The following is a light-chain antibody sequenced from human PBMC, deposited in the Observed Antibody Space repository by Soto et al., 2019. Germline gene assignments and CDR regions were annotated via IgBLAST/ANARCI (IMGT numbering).Light chain of an antibody. V-gene: IGKV4-1*01. CDR3: QQYYSSPRT. Sequence: DIVMTQSPDSLAVSLGERATINCKSSQNVLYNSNNKNYLAWFQQKPGQAPKLLIYWASTRESGVPDRFSGSGSGADFTLTISSLQAEDAAVYYCQQYYSSPRTFGQGTKVEIK. CDR1: QNVLYNSNNKNY. J-gene: IGKJ1*01. CDR2: WAS.